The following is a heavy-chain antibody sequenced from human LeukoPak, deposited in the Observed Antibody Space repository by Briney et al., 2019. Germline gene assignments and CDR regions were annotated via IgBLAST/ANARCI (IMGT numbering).Heavy chain of an antibody. J-gene: IGHJ4*02. Sequence: SETLSLTCTVSGGSISSNSYHWGWIRQPPGKGLEWIGSIHYSGSTYYNTSLKSRVTISVDTSKNQFSLKLSSVTAADTAVYYCARLPTVTTSMYYFDYWGQGTLVTVSS. CDR2: IHYSGST. CDR1: GGSISSNSYH. D-gene: IGHD4-17*01. CDR3: ARLPTVTTSMYYFDY. V-gene: IGHV4-39*01.